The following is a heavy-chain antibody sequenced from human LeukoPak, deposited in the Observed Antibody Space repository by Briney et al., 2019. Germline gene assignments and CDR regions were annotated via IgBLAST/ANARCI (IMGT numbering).Heavy chain of an antibody. CDR3: AAEDSGSYLSYFDY. CDR1: GGTFSSYA. CDR2: IIPIFGTA. V-gene: IGHV1-69*05. J-gene: IGHJ4*02. Sequence: SVKVSCKASGGTFSSYAISWVRQAPGQGLEWMGGIIPIFGTANYAQKFQGRVTVTTDESTSTAYMELSSLRSEDTAVYYCAAEDSGSYLSYFDYWGQGTLVTVSS. D-gene: IGHD1-26*01.